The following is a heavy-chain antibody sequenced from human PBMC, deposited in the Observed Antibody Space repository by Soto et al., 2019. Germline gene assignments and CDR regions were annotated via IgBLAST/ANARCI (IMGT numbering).Heavy chain of an antibody. CDR2: ISASANYI. D-gene: IGHD2-2*03. V-gene: IGHV3-21*01. CDR3: ARVRGYCSSTNCYGDY. Sequence: GALRLSCVASGFTFSDFTMDWVRQAPGKGLEWFSSISASANYIYYADSVRGRFSISRDNAENSLYLQMTSLRVEDTAVYYCARVRGYCSSTNCYGDYWGPGTLVTVSS. CDR1: GFTFSDFT. J-gene: IGHJ4*01.